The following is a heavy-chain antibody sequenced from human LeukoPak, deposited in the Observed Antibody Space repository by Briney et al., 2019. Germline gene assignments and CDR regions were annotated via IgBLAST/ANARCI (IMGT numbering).Heavy chain of an antibody. Sequence: ASVTVSCKASGYTFTGYFMHWVRQAPGQGLEWMGWINPNSGVTNYAQKFQGRVTMTRDTSISTAYMELSRLRSDDTAVYYCARDSVPPTADYWGQGTLVTVSS. CDR2: INPNSGVT. CDR1: GYTFTGYF. D-gene: IGHD2-21*02. V-gene: IGHV1-2*02. CDR3: ARDSVPPTADY. J-gene: IGHJ4*02.